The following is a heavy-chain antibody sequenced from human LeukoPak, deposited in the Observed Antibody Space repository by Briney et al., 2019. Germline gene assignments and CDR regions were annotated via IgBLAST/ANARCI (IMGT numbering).Heavy chain of an antibody. D-gene: IGHD3-16*02. CDR2: MYYSGST. CDR1: GGSISNSTYY. V-gene: IGHV4-39*01. J-gene: IGHJ5*02. CDR3: ARQGIITTFWGVIPTWFDP. Sequence: SETLSLTCTVSGGSISNSTYYWGWIRQPPGKGLEWIGSMYYSGSTHYNPSLKSRVSISGDTSKKQLSLKLSSVTAADTAVYYCARQGIITTFWGVIPTWFDPWGQGTRVTVSS.